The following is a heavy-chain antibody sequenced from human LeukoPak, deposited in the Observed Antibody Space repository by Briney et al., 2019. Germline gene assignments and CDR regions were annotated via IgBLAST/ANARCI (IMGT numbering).Heavy chain of an antibody. CDR1: GYTFTSFD. Sequence: ASVKVSRKASGYTFTSFDINWVRQATGQGPEWMGWMNPNSGNTGYAQKFQGRVTMTRDNSINTAYMELSSLGSEDTAVYYCARSNLVGATPLDHWGQGTLVIVSS. CDR2: MNPNSGNT. CDR3: ARSNLVGATPLDH. J-gene: IGHJ4*02. D-gene: IGHD1-26*01. V-gene: IGHV1-8*01.